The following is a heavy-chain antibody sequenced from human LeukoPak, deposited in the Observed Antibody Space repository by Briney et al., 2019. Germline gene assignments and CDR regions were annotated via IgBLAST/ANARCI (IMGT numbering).Heavy chain of an antibody. CDR1: GGSISSSSYY. CDR2: IYYSGST. Sequence: SETLSLTCTVSGGSISSSSYYWGWIRQPPGKGLEWIGYIYYSGSTYYNPSLKSRVTISVDTSKNQFSLKLSSVTAADTAVYYCARVTFNYDSSGYFSADAFDIWGQGTMVTVSS. CDR3: ARVTFNYDSSGYFSADAFDI. D-gene: IGHD3-22*01. V-gene: IGHV4-31*03. J-gene: IGHJ3*02.